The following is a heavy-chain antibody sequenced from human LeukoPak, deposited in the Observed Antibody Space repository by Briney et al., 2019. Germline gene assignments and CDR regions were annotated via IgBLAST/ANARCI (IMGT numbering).Heavy chain of an antibody. D-gene: IGHD3-22*01. CDR2: IYYSGST. Sequence: SETLSLTCTVSGGSISSYYWSWIRQPPGKGLEWIGYIYYSGSTNYNPSLKSRVTISVDTSKNQFSLKLSSVTAADTAVYYCARYPNNHDSRFREKGFDYWGQGTLVTVSS. J-gene: IGHJ4*02. CDR1: GGSISSYY. V-gene: IGHV4-59*01. CDR3: ARYPNNHDSRFREKGFDY.